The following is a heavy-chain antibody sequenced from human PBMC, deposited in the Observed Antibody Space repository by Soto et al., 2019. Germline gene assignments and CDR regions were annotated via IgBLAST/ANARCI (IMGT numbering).Heavy chain of an antibody. J-gene: IGHJ3*01. CDR1: GGTSSDYA. V-gene: IGHV1-69*01. Sequence: QVLLVQSGTEVKKPGSSVTVSCQASGGTSSDYALTWVRQAPGQGLEWMGGIIPIFGTANYAQRFQGRVSITADEYSSTAYMELSSLKSEDTAVYYCAGSFKYGSGTFDALDVWGHGTMVMVSS. D-gene: IGHD3-10*01. CDR3: AGSFKYGSGTFDALDV. CDR2: IIPIFGTA.